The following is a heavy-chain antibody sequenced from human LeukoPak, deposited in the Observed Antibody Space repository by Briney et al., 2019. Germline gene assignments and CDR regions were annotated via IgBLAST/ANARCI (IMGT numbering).Heavy chain of an antibody. CDR1: GGSVSGYY. CDR2: VYYSGST. Sequence: SETLSLTCVVSGGSVSGYYWGWIQQPPGRGLEWIGYVYYSGSTNYNPSFKGRITISVDTSRNQFSLQLSSVTAADTAVYYCARIHRYCSGGACYVLDNWGQGTLVAVSS. CDR3: ARIHRYCSGGACYVLDN. V-gene: IGHV4-59*02. J-gene: IGHJ4*02. D-gene: IGHD2-15*01.